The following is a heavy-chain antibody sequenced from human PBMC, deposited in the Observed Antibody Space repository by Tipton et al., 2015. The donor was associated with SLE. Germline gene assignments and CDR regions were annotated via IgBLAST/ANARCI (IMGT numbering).Heavy chain of an antibody. Sequence: GSLRLSCVTSGFIFHDYAMHWVRQAPGKGLEWVSYISSSGSTIYYADSVKGRFTISRDNAKNSLYLQMNSLRAEDTAVYYCAKDRGAANYYDMDVWGAGTTVTVSS. CDR3: AKDRGAANYYDMDV. CDR1: GFIFHDYA. J-gene: IGHJ6*03. D-gene: IGHD6-25*01. V-gene: IGHV3-11*01. CDR2: ISSSGSTI.